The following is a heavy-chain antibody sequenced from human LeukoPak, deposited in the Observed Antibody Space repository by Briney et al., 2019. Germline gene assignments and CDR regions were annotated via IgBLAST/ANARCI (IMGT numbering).Heavy chain of an antibody. V-gene: IGHV3-74*01. CDR3: ARDKYGGNSNAFDI. CDR1: GFSFTSYW. J-gene: IGHJ3*02. Sequence: GGSLRLSCAASGFSFTSYWMHWVRQAPGKGLVWVSRINSDGNSAGYADYVKGRFTISRDNAKNTLFLQMNSLRAEDTAVYYCARDKYGGNSNAFDIWGQGTLVTVSS. D-gene: IGHD4-23*01. CDR2: INSDGNSA.